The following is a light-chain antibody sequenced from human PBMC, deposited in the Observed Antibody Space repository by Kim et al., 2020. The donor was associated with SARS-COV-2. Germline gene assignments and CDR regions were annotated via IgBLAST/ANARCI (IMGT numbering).Light chain of an antibody. Sequence: RHGAPPSCRASQAVRSYSAWYQQKPGQAPSLLFYDACSRATGIPARFSGSGSGIEFTLTISTLEPEDCAFCYSQQRSNWPPKPIFGAGTKVDIK. CDR2: DAC. CDR1: QAVRSY. CDR3: QQRSNWPPKPI. J-gene: IGKJ3*01. V-gene: IGKV3-11*01.